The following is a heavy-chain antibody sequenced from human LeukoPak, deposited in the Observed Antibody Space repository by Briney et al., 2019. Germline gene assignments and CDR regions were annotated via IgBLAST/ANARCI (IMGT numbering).Heavy chain of an antibody. CDR2: FYTSGST. V-gene: IGHV4-61*02. J-gene: IGHJ5*02. CDR3: AREKGGWFDP. CDR1: GGSISSGTYY. Sequence: SQTLSLTCTVSGGSISSGTYYWSWIRQPAGKGLEWIGRFYTSGSTNYNPSLKSRVTISVDTSKNQFSLKLSSVTAADTAVYYCAREKGGWFDPWGQGTLVTVSS.